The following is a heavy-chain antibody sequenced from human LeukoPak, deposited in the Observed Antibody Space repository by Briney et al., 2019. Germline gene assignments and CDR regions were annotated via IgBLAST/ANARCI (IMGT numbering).Heavy chain of an antibody. CDR1: GFSFSTYW. J-gene: IGHJ4*02. CDR2: IYSGGST. CDR3: ARDHESLTGEGVY. Sequence: PGGSLRLSCAASGFSFSTYWMSWVRQAPGKGLEWVSVIYSGGSTYYADSVKGRFTISRDNSKNTLYLQMNSLRAEDTAVYYCARDHESLTGEGVYWGQGTLVTVSS. D-gene: IGHD7-27*01. V-gene: IGHV3-53*01.